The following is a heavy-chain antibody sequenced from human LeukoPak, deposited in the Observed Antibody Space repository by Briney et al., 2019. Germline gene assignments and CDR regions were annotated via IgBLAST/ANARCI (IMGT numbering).Heavy chain of an antibody. Sequence: ASVKVSCKVSGYTLTESSMHWVRQAPGQGLEWMGWISPYNGNANNAQKVQGRLTMTTDTSTNTDNMELRSLRSDDTAVYYCAREGYCSGGSCRSGIIDFWGQGTLVTVSS. CDR1: GYTLTESS. CDR3: AREGYCSGGSCRSGIIDF. CDR2: ISPYNGNA. J-gene: IGHJ4*02. V-gene: IGHV1-18*01. D-gene: IGHD2-15*01.